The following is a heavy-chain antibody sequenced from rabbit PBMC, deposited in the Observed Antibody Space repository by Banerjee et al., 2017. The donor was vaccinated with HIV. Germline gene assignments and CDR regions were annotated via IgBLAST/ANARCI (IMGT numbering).Heavy chain of an antibody. Sequence: QSLEESGGDLVKPGASLTLTCTASGFSFSSSYWICWVRQAPEKGLEWIACIYTGSSGSTCYASWAKGRFPISKTSSTTVTLQMTSLTAADTATYFCARAGYGGYGLNLWGQGTLVTVS. V-gene: IGHV1S40*01. CDR2: IYTGSSGST. J-gene: IGHJ3*01. CDR1: GFSFSSSYW. D-gene: IGHD6-1*01. CDR3: ARAGYGGYGLNL.